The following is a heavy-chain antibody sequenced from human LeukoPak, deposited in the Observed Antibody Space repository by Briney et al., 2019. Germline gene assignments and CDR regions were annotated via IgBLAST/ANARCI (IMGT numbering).Heavy chain of an antibody. Sequence: GASVKVSCKASGYIFTSYGLSWVRQAPGQGLEWMGWISTYNGNTDYAQKVQGRVTMTTDTSTSTAYMELRSLRSDDTAVYYCARGGGIVVVTDEAYDSWGQGTLVTVSS. CDR2: ISTYNGNT. J-gene: IGHJ4*02. CDR1: GYIFTSYG. CDR3: ARGGGIVVVTDEAYDS. V-gene: IGHV1-18*01. D-gene: IGHD2-2*01.